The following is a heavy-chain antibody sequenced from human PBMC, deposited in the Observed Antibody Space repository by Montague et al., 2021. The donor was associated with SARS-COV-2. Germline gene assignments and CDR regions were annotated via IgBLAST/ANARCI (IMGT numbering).Heavy chain of an antibody. J-gene: IGHJ4*02. CDR1: GGSISTFY. D-gene: IGHD3-10*01. V-gene: IGHV4-59*01. CDR2: IFYSGST. Sequence: SETLSLTCTVSGGSISTFYWSWIRQPPGKGLEWIGNIFYSGSTSYNPSLKSRVTISVDTSKNQFSLGLTSVTAADTAVYYCARGRFVGYWGQGTLVTVSS. CDR3: ARGRFVGY.